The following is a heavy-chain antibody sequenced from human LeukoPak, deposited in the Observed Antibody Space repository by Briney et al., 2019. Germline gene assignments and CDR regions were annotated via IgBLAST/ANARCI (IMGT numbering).Heavy chain of an antibody. J-gene: IGHJ4*02. V-gene: IGHV3-74*01. CDR2: INGGGSST. CDR3: AREPGYCSSTICYDSPGY. D-gene: IGHD2-2*01. Sequence: PGGSLRLSCAASGFTFSNYWMHWVRQAPGKGLVWVSLINGGGSSTTYADSVKGRFTISRDNAKNMLYLRMNSLRAEDTAVYYCAREPGYCSSTICYDSPGYWGRGTLVTVSS. CDR1: GFTFSNYW.